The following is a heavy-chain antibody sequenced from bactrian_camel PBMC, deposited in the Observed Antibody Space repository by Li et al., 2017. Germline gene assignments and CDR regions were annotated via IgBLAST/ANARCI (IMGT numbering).Heavy chain of an antibody. Sequence: SGGGSVQAGGSLTLSCAAGRYTYKRNCMGWFRQRPGKDREGLAAVHSDGSTSYADSVKGRFTISKDNRKNILYLQMNSLTPGDTAMYYCTARYEFGLGACRGVGGLGFWGQGTQVTVS. CDR2: VHSDGST. D-gene: IGHD1*01. CDR1: RYTYKRNC. J-gene: IGHJ6*01. V-gene: IGHV3S53*01. CDR3: TARYEFGLGACRGVGGLGF.